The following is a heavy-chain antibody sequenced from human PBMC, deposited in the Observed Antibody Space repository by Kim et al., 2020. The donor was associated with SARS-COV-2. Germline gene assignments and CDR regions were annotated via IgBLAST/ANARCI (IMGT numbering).Heavy chain of an antibody. CDR3: ARESEDIGGFDY. D-gene: IGHD2-15*01. CDR1: GFTFSSYA. J-gene: IGHJ4*02. V-gene: IGHV3-30-3*01. CDR2: ISYDGSNK. Sequence: GGSLRLSCAASGFTFSSYAMHWVRQAPGKGLEWVAVISYDGSNKYYADSVKGRFTISRDNSKNTLYLQMNSLRAEDTAVYYCARESEDIGGFDYWGQGTLVTVSS.